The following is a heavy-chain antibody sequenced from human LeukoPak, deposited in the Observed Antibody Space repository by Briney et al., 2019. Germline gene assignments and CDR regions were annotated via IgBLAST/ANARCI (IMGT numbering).Heavy chain of an antibody. Sequence: ASVKVSCKASGYTFTSYGISWVRQAPGQGLEWMGWISAYNGNTNYAQKLQGRVTMTTDTSTSTAYMELRSLRSDDTAVYYCARGGQVLRFLEWLSCCQREKLYYYYGMDVWGQGTTVTVSS. CDR1: GYTFTSYG. CDR3: ARGGQVLRFLEWLSCCQREKLYYYYGMDV. CDR2: ISAYNGNT. V-gene: IGHV1-18*01. J-gene: IGHJ6*02. D-gene: IGHD3-3*01.